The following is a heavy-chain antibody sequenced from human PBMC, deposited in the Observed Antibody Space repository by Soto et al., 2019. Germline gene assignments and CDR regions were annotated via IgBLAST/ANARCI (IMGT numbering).Heavy chain of an antibody. CDR3: AKDAARTSGWYYFDY. V-gene: IGHV3-23*01. CDR1: VSSFSTYA. Sequence: GWSLRLSCASSVSSFSTYAMGWVRQAPGKGLEWVSVMSNTGGNRYYADSVKGRFTISRDNSKNTLFLQMSSLRAEDTAVYYCAKDAARTSGWYYFDYWGQGSLVTVSS. J-gene: IGHJ4*02. CDR2: MSNTGGNR. D-gene: IGHD6-19*01.